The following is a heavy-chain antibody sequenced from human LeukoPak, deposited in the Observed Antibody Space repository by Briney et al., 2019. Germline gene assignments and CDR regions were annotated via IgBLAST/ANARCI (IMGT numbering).Heavy chain of an antibody. CDR1: GFTFSSYG. D-gene: IGHD1-26*01. V-gene: IGHV3-23*01. CDR2: ISGSGGST. CDR3: AKSINSGTHYYFDY. J-gene: IGHJ4*02. Sequence: GGSLRLSCAASGFTFSSYGMSWVRQAPGKGLEWVSGISGSGGSTYYADSVKGRFTISRDNSRNTLYLQMNILSAEDTAVYYCAKSINSGTHYYFDYWGQGTLVTVSS.